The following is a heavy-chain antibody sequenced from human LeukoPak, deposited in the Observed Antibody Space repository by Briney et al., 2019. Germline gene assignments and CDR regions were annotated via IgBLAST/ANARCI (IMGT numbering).Heavy chain of an antibody. CDR3: TTPVVVVAATPH. J-gene: IGHJ4*02. CDR2: IKSKTDGGTT. D-gene: IGHD2-15*01. Sequence: GGSLRLSCAASGFTFSNAWMSWVRQAPGKGLEWVGRIKSKTDGGTTDYAAPVKGRFTISRDDSKNTLYLQMNSLKTEDTAVYYCTTPVVVVAATPHWGQGTLVTVSS. V-gene: IGHV3-15*01. CDR1: GFTFSNAW.